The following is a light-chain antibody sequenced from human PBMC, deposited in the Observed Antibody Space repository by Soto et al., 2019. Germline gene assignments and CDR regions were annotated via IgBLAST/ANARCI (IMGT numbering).Light chain of an antibody. J-gene: IGKJ4*01. Sequence: EIVLTQSPGTLSLSPGERATLSCRASQSVSSSYLAWYQQKPGQAPRLLVYGASSRATGIPDRFSGSGSGTDLTLTIRRLEPEDFAVYYCQKYRSSPLTFGGGTSVELK. CDR2: GAS. V-gene: IGKV3-20*01. CDR3: QKYRSSPLT. CDR1: QSVSSSY.